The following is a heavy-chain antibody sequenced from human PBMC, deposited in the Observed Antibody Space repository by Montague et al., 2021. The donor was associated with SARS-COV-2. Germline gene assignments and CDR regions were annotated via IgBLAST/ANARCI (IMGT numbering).Heavy chain of an antibody. D-gene: IGHD7-27*01. J-gene: IGHJ1*01. CDR3: ARDPNWGAH. Sequence: SWIRQPAGKGLEWMASIKPDGSDKYYVESVKGRFTISRDNARNSLYLQLNNLRAEDTAVYYCARDPNWGAHWGQGNLVTVSS. V-gene: IGHV3-7*03. CDR2: IKPDGSDK.